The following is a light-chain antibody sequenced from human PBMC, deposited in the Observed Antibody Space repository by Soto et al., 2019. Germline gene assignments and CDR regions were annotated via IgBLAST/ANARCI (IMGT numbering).Light chain of an antibody. CDR3: QQYKSYSPLT. J-gene: IGKJ1*01. CDR1: QTITDW. V-gene: IGKV1-5*01. Sequence: DIQMTQSPSTLSSSVGDRVTITCRASQTITDWLAWYQQKPGKAPKLLIFDASSLESGVPSRFSGSGTGTEFALTISILQPEAFASYYCQQYKSYSPLTFGQGTKVEIK. CDR2: DAS.